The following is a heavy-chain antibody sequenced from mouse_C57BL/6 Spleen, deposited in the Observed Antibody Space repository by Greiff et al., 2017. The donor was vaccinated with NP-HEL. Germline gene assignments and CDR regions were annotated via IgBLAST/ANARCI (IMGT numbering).Heavy chain of an antibody. J-gene: IGHJ4*01. D-gene: IGHD1-1*01. CDR3: ASTTVEFYAMDY. CDR2: INPNNGGT. V-gene: IGHV1-18*01. Sequence: EVQLPQSGPELVKPGASVKITCKASGYTFTDYNMDWVKQSHGKSLEWIGDINPNNGGTIYNQKFKGKATLTVDKSSSTAYMELRSLTSEDTAVYYCASTTVEFYAMDYWGQGTSVTVSS. CDR1: GYTFTDYN.